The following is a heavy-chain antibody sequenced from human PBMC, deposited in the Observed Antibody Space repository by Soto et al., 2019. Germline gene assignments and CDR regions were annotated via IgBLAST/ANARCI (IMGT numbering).Heavy chain of an antibody. CDR2: ISYDGSNK. J-gene: IGHJ4*02. Sequence: QVQLVESGGGVVQPGRSLRLSCAASGFTFSSYGMHWVRQAPGKGLEWVAVISYDGSNKYYADSVKGRFTISRDNSKTTQYQQMNSLRAEDTAVYYWAKDHLIVVVTAPYYYWGQGTLVTVSS. D-gene: IGHD2-21*02. V-gene: IGHV3-30*18. CDR3: AKDHLIVVVTAPYYY. CDR1: GFTFSSYG.